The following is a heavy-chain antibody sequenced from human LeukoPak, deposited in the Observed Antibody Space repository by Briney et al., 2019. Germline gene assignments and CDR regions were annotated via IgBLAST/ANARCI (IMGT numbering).Heavy chain of an antibody. CDR1: GFTFSSYA. D-gene: IGHD3-10*01. CDR2: ISGSGGST. Sequence: GGSLRLSCAASGFTFSSYAMSWVRQAPGKGLEWVSAISGSGGSTYYADSVKGRFTISRDNSKNTLYLQMNSLRAEDTAVYYCAKGAPHYYGSGSYVNYFDYWGQGTLVTVSS. J-gene: IGHJ4*02. V-gene: IGHV3-23*01. CDR3: AKGAPHYYGSGSYVNYFDY.